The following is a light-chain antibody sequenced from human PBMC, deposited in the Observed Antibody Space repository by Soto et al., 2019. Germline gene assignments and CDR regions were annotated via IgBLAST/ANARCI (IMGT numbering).Light chain of an antibody. V-gene: IGLV1-51*01. J-gene: IGLJ3*02. CDR3: GTWDSSLSAGV. CDR1: RSNMGINY. Sequence: QSVLTQPPSVSAAPGQRVTISCSGSRSNMGINYVSWYQQLPGTAPKVLIYDNNKRPSGIPDRFSGSKSGTSATLGITGLQTGDKADYYCGTWDSSLSAGVFGGGTKLTVL. CDR2: DNN.